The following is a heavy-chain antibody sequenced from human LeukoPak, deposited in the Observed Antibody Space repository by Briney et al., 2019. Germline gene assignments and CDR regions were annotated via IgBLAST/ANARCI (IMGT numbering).Heavy chain of an antibody. V-gene: IGHV3-23*01. CDR2: ISGSGGST. CDR3: AKGLAVAGHFDY. D-gene: IGHD6-19*01. CDR1: GFTFSSHA. J-gene: IGHJ4*02. Sequence: ETGGSLRLSCAASGFTFSSHAMSWVRQAPGKGLEWVSAISGSGGSTYYADSVKGRFTISRDKSKNTLYLQMNSLRAEDTAVYYCAKGLAVAGHFDYWGQGTPVTVSS.